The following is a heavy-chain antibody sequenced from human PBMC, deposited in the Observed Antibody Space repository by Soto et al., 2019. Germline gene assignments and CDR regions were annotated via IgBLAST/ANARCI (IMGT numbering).Heavy chain of an antibody. CDR2: MYSGGST. Sequence: EVHLVESGGGLMQPGGSLRLSCAASGFTVSSNYMTWVRQAPGKGLEWVSVMYSGGSTYYADSVKGRFTISRDNSQNTLHLEMISLRVEDTAVYYCARDRGLYGMDVWGQGTTVTVSS. CDR1: GFTVSSNY. D-gene: IGHD3-10*01. J-gene: IGHJ6*02. V-gene: IGHV3-53*01. CDR3: ARDRGLYGMDV.